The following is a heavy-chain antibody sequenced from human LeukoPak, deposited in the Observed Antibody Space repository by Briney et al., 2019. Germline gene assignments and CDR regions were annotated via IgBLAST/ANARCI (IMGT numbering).Heavy chain of an antibody. Sequence: GGSLRLSCAASGFTFSTYWMSWVRQAPGKGLGWVANIKQDGSDKFYVDSVKGRFTISRDNAKNSMYLQMNSLRAEDTAIYYCARVLPIASRDYWGQGTLVTVSS. D-gene: IGHD3-10*01. CDR1: GFTFSTYW. CDR3: ARVLPIASRDY. CDR2: IKQDGSDK. V-gene: IGHV3-7*01. J-gene: IGHJ4*02.